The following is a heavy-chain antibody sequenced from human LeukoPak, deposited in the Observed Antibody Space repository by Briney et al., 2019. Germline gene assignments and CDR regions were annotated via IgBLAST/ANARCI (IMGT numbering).Heavy chain of an antibody. CDR3: ARDNNGDY. CDR2: ISYDGSDV. V-gene: IGHV3-30*04. Sequence: GGDLRRLCAASGFSFRNYGMQWVRQAPGRGLQWVAVISYDGSDVNCADSVKGRFTISRDNSKSTLYLQLNSLRVEDTAVYYCARDNNGDYWGQGTLVTVSS. J-gene: IGHJ4*02. D-gene: IGHD2-8*01. CDR1: GFSFRNYG.